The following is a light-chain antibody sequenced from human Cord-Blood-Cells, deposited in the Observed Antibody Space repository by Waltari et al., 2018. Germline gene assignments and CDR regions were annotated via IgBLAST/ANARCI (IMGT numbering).Light chain of an antibody. CDR2: SNN. V-gene: IGLV1-44*01. Sequence: QSVLTPPPSASGNPGQRVTISCSGSRSNIGSNTVNWYQQLPGTAPKLLIYSNNQPPSGVPDRFSGSKSGTSASLAISGLHSDDEADYYCAAWDDSLNGYVFGTGTKVTVL. CDR1: RSNIGSNT. J-gene: IGLJ1*01. CDR3: AAWDDSLNGYV.